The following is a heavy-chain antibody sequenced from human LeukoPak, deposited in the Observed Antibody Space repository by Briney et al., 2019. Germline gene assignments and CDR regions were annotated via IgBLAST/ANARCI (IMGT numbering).Heavy chain of an antibody. Sequence: GGSLRLSCAASRITFTYWMSWVRQAPGKGLEWVANIKQDGSEKYYVDSVKGRFTISRDNAKKSLFLQMNSLRAQDTAVYYCASSFSDDFWSGYFWGQGTLVTVSS. CDR2: IKQDGSEK. CDR1: RITFTYW. J-gene: IGHJ4*02. D-gene: IGHD3-3*01. CDR3: ASSFSDDFWSGYF. V-gene: IGHV3-7*01.